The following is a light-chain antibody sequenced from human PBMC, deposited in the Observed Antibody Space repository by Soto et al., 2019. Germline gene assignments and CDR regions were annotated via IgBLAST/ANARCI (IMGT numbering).Light chain of an antibody. CDR3: QVVNTYLGWIT. CDR1: QDISNF. CDR2: AAS. V-gene: IGKV1-9*01. J-gene: IGKJ3*01. Sequence: IQSTQSPSSLSASVGDRVIITCRASQDISNFLAWYQQKPGKAPQLLIYAASTLQTGVPSRFSGSGSGTDFTLTISSLQPEDFATYYCQVVNTYLGWITFGPGTKVDV.